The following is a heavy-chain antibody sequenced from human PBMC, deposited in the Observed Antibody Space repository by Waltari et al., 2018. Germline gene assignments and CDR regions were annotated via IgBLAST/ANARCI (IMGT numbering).Heavy chain of an antibody. J-gene: IGHJ4*02. CDR3: ARFSSGSADY. V-gene: IGHV4-38-2*02. CDR2: IDESGST. CDR1: GYSISSGYY. Sequence: QVQLQESGPGLVKPSETLSLTCTVSGYSISSGYYWGWIRQSPGKGLGWIGNIDESGSTYYDPSLKSRVTISVDTSKNQFSLKLSSVTAADTAVYYCARFSSGSADYWGQGTLVSVSS. D-gene: IGHD3-22*01.